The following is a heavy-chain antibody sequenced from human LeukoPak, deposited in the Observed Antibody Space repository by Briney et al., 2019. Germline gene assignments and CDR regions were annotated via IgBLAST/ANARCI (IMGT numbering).Heavy chain of an antibody. D-gene: IGHD1-26*01. Sequence: ASVKVSCKASGYTSTSYGISWVRQAPGQGLEWMGWISAYNGNTNYAQKLQGRVTMTTDTSTSTAYMELRSLRSDDTAVYYCARDLEIVGATRAPSYYYYGMDVWGQGTTVTVSS. CDR3: ARDLEIVGATRAPSYYYYGMDV. J-gene: IGHJ6*02. V-gene: IGHV1-18*01. CDR2: ISAYNGNT. CDR1: GYTSTSYG.